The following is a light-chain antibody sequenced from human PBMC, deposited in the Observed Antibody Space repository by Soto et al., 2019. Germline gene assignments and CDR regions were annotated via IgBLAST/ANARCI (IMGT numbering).Light chain of an antibody. J-gene: IGKJ4*01. Sequence: EIVLTQSPATLSLSPGERATLSCRASQSVSSYLAWYQQKPGQAPRLLIYDASNRATGIPARFSGSGSGTDFTLTISSLEPEDFAVYYCQQYGRSLTFGGGTKVEI. CDR3: QQYGRSLT. V-gene: IGKV3-11*01. CDR1: QSVSSY. CDR2: DAS.